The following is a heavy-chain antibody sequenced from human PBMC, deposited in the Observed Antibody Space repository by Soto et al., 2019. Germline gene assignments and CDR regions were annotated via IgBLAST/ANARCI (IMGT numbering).Heavy chain of an antibody. CDR1: GGTFSSYA. D-gene: IGHD3-22*01. CDR3: ARDRGPSSGYYPYWFDP. Sequence: QVQLVQSGAEVKKPGSSVKVSCKASGGTFSSYAITWVRQAPGQGLEWMGGIIPIFGTANYAKKFQGRVTITADXSXSXPDMELSSLRSEDTAVYYCARDRGPSSGYYPYWFDPWGQGTLVTVSS. V-gene: IGHV1-69*12. J-gene: IGHJ5*02. CDR2: IIPIFGTA.